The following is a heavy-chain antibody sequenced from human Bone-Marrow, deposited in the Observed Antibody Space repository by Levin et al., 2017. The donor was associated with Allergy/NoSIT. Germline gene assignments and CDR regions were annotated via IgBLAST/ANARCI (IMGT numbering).Heavy chain of an antibody. CDR1: GFSLSTSGVG. V-gene: IGHV2-5*02. D-gene: IGHD1-7*01. J-gene: IGHJ4*01. CDR3: AHRRTGVSQWNYGDFDY. CDR2: IYWDDDK. Sequence: SGPTLVKPTQTLTLTCSFSGFSLSTSGVGVGWIRQPPGKALECLALIYWDDDKRYSPSLKSRLTVTKDTSKNQVVLTMTDMDPVDTATYYCAHRRTGVSQWNYGDFDYWGHGTLVTVSS.